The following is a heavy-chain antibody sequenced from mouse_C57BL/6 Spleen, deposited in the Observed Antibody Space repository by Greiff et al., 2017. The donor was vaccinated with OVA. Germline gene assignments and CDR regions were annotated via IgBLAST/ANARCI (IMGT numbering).Heavy chain of an antibody. D-gene: IGHD2-2*01. V-gene: IGHV14-2*01. J-gene: IGHJ3*01. Sequence: VQLQQSGAELVKPGASVKLSCTASGFNIKDYYMHWVKQRTEQGLEWLGRIDPEDGETKYDPKFQGKATITADTSSNTAYLQLSSLTSEDTAVYYCARLGYGYDGAFAYWGQGTLVTVSA. CDR2: IDPEDGET. CDR3: ARLGYGYDGAFAY. CDR1: GFNIKDYY.